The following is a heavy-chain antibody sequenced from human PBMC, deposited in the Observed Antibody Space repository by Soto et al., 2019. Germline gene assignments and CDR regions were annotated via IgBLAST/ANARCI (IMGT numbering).Heavy chain of an antibody. J-gene: IGHJ6*03. CDR1: GFTFSSYS. D-gene: IGHD1-1*01. CDR3: ARGERRSYYYYYIDV. V-gene: IGHV3-21*01. Sequence: PGGSLRLSCAASGFTFSSYSMNWVRQAPGKGLEWVSSISSSSSYIYYADSVKGRFTISRDNAKNSLYLQMNSLRAEDTAVYYCARGERRSYYYYYIDVWGKGTTVTVSS. CDR2: ISSSSSYI.